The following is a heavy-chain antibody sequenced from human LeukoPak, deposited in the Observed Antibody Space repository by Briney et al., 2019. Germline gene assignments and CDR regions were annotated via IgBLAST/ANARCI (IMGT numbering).Heavy chain of an antibody. CDR2: IYYSGST. D-gene: IGHD2-15*01. CDR3: ARGGAGYCSGGSCYSDLPFDY. Sequence: SETLFLTCTVSGGSISSGDYYWSWIRQPPGKGLEWIGYIYYSGSTYYNPSLKSRVTISVDTSKNQFSLKLSSVTAADTAVYYCARGGAGYCSGGSCYSDLPFDYWGQGTLVTVSS. J-gene: IGHJ4*02. CDR1: GGSISSGDYY. V-gene: IGHV4-30-4*08.